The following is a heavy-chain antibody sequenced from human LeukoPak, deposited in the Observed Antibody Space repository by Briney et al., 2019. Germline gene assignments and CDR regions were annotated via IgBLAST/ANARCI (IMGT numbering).Heavy chain of an antibody. CDR1: GFTVSSNY. Sequence: QTGGSLRLSCAASGFTVSSNYMSWVRQAPGKGLEWVSTIGGSGISTYYADSVKGRFTISRDNSKNTLYVQMNSLRAEDTALYYCARGYSIGWYNSFEYWGQGTLVTVSS. D-gene: IGHD6-19*01. J-gene: IGHJ4*02. CDR2: IGGSGIST. CDR3: ARGYSIGWYNSFEY. V-gene: IGHV3-23*01.